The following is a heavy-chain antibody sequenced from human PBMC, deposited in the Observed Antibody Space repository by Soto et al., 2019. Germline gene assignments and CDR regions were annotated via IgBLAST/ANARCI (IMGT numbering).Heavy chain of an antibody. J-gene: IGHJ3*02. CDR3: ARVLNPALALVDI. Sequence: ASVEVSCKVSGYTFTSYYMHWVRQAPGQGLEWMGIINPSGGSTSYAQKFQGRVTMTRDTSTSTVYMELSSLRSEDTAVYYCARVLNPALALVDIWGQGTMVT. CDR1: GYTFTSYY. CDR2: INPSGGST. V-gene: IGHV1-46*01.